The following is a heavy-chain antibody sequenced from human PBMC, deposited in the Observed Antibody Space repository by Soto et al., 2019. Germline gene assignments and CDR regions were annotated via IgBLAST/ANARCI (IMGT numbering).Heavy chain of an antibody. CDR3: ARSQDSSGYWNNCFDP. CDR1: GGTFSTYT. Sequence: SVKVSCKASGGTFSTYTMTWVRQAPGQGLEWMGGIIPLFGTANYAQKFQGRVTITADESTSTVYMELSSLRSEDTAVYYCARSQDSSGYWNNCFDPWGQGTLVTAPQ. D-gene: IGHD3-22*01. J-gene: IGHJ5*02. CDR2: IIPLFGTA. V-gene: IGHV1-69*13.